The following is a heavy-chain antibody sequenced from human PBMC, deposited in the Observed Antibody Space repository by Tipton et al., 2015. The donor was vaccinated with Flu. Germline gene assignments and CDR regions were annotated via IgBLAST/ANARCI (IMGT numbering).Heavy chain of an antibody. CDR3: ANQGVLF. J-gene: IGHJ3*01. CDR1: GIPFRTYG. D-gene: IGHD2-8*01. V-gene: IGHV3-23*01. Sequence: SLRLSCAATGIPFRTYGMSWFRQAPGKGLEWLCCVSNTGDYTYYADSVQGHFTISRDNSKNTVYLQMDSLRVDDTAVYFCANQGVLFWGQGTVVTVSS. CDR2: VSNTGDYT.